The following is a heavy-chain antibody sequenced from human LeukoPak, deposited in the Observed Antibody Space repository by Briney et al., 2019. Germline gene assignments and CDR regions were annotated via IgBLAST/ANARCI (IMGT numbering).Heavy chain of an antibody. Sequence: GGSLTLSCAASGFTFSNYAMRWLRQAPGKGLEWVSGISGSDGSTYYAASVKGRFTISRDNSKNALYLQLNSLRAEDTAVYYCAKGGSPSCYTALSYWGQGTLVTVSS. CDR1: GFTFSNYA. CDR3: AKGGSPSCYTALSY. CDR2: ISGSDGST. V-gene: IGHV3-23*01. J-gene: IGHJ4*02. D-gene: IGHD2-2*02.